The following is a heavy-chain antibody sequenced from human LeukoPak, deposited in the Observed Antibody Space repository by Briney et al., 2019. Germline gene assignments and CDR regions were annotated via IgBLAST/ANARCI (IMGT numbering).Heavy chain of an antibody. CDR2: IYYSGST. V-gene: IGHV4-59*01. J-gene: IGHJ4*02. CDR1: GGSISSYF. CDR3: ARGAGNFDY. Sequence: PSETLSLTCTVSGGSISSYFWSWIRQPPCTGLEWIGYIYYSGSTNYNPSLKSRVTISVDTSKNQFSLRLSSVTAADTAVYYCARGAGNFDYWGQGTLVTVSS. D-gene: IGHD6-19*01.